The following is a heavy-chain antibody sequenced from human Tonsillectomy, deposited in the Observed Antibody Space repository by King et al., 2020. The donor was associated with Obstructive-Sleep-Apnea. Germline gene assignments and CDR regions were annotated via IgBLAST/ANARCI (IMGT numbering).Heavy chain of an antibody. V-gene: IGHV4-39*07. CDR3: ARDQRGYSYAHLA. J-gene: IGHJ1*01. Sequence: QLQESGPGLVKPSETLSLTCTVSGGSISSSSYYWGWIRQPPGKGLEWIGSIYYSGRTYYNPSLKSRVTLTVDTSKNQFSLRLSSVTAADTAVYYCARDQRGYSYAHLAWGQGTLVTVSS. CDR1: GGSISSSSYY. CDR2: IYYSGRT. D-gene: IGHD5-18*01.